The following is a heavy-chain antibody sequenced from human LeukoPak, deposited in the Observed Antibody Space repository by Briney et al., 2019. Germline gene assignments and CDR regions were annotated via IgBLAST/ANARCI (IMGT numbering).Heavy chain of an antibody. J-gene: IGHJ3*02. CDR2: INHSGST. Sequence: PSETLSLTCAVYGGSFSGYYWSWIRQPPGKGLERIGEINHSGSTNYNPSLKSRVTISVDTSKNQFSLKLSSVTAADTAVYYCAGYHIVVVTAINGGPDAFDIWGQGTMVTVSS. D-gene: IGHD2-21*02. CDR3: AGYHIVVVTAINGGPDAFDI. CDR1: GGSFSGYY. V-gene: IGHV4-34*01.